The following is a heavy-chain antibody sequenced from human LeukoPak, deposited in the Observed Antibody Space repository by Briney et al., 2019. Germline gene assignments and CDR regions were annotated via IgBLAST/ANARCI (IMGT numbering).Heavy chain of an antibody. D-gene: IGHD2-2*02. Sequence: PGGSLRLSCAASGFTFSDHYMDWVRQAPGKGLEWVGRTRNKANSYTTEYAASVKGRFTISRDDSKNSLYLQVNSLRAEDTAVYYCAKSSPAATPLYFDYWGQGTLVTVSS. CDR1: GFTFSDHY. CDR2: TRNKANSYTT. J-gene: IGHJ4*02. CDR3: AKSSPAATPLYFDY. V-gene: IGHV3-72*01.